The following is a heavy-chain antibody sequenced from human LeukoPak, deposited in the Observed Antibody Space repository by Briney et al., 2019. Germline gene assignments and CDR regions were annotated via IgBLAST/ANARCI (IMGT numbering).Heavy chain of an antibody. CDR1: GDSVSSNSAA. CDR2: TYYRSKWYN. D-gene: IGHD3-22*01. Sequence: SLTLSLTCAISGDSVSSNSAAWNWIRQSPSRGLEWLGRTYYRSKWYNDYAVSVKSRITINPDTSKNQFSLQLNSVTPEDTAVYYCARDMYYYDSSGYYYYYGMDVWGQGTTVTVSS. J-gene: IGHJ6*02. V-gene: IGHV6-1*01. CDR3: ARDMYYYDSSGYYYYYGMDV.